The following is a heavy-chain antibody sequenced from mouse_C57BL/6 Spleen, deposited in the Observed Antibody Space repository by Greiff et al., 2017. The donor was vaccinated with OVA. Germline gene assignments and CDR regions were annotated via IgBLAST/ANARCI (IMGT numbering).Heavy chain of an antibody. Sequence: VQLVESGAELVKPGASVKLSCKASGYTFTSYWMHWVKQRPGQGLEWIGMIHPNSGSTNYNEKFKSKATLTVDKSSSTAYMQLSSLTSEDSAVYYCAREGEGLFAYWGQGTLVTVSA. J-gene: IGHJ3*01. V-gene: IGHV1-64*01. CDR1: GYTFTSYW. CDR2: IHPNSGST. CDR3: AREGEGLFAY.